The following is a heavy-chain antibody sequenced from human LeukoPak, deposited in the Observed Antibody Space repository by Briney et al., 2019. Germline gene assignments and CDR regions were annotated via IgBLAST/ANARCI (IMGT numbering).Heavy chain of an antibody. Sequence: GGSLRLSCAASGFTFSSYGMHWVRQAPGKGLEWVAVISYDGSNKYYADSVKGRFTISRDNSKNTLHLQMNSLRAEDTAVYYCAKDGGNSSGWYILFDYWGQGTLVTVSS. CDR1: GFTFSSYG. J-gene: IGHJ4*02. CDR3: AKDGGNSSGWYILFDY. D-gene: IGHD6-19*01. CDR2: ISYDGSNK. V-gene: IGHV3-30*18.